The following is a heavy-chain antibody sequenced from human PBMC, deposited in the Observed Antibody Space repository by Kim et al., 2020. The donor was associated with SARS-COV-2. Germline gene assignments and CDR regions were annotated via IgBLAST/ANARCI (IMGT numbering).Heavy chain of an antibody. CDR3: ARSGYSSGWDTYYYYGMDV. J-gene: IGHJ6*02. Sequence: GESLKISCKGSGYSFTSYWIGWVRQMPGKGLEWMGIIYPGDSDTRYSPSFQGQVTISADKSISTAYLQWSSLKASDTAMYYCARSGYSSGWDTYYYYGMDVWGQGTTVTVSS. D-gene: IGHD6-19*01. CDR1: GYSFTSYW. V-gene: IGHV5-51*01. CDR2: IYPGDSDT.